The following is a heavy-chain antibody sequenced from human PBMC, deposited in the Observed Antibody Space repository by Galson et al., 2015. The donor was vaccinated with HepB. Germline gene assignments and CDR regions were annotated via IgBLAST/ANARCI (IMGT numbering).Heavy chain of an antibody. J-gene: IGHJ6*02. CDR1: GGSISSYY. CDR2: IYYSGST. V-gene: IGHV4-59*01. CDR3: ARAPEGRFLAYYYGMDV. D-gene: IGHD3-3*01. Sequence: ETLSLTCTVSGGSISSYYWSWIRQPPGKGLEWIGYIYYSGSTNYNPSLKSRVTISVDTSKNQFSLKLSSVTAADTAVYYCARAPEGRFLAYYYGMDVWGQGTTVTVSS.